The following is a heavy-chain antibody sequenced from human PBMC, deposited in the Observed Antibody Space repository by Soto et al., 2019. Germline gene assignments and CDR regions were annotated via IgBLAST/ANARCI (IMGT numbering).Heavy chain of an antibody. Sequence: QVQLVESGGGVVQPGRSLRLSCAASGFTFSSYGMHWFRQAPGKGLEWVAVISYDGSNKYYADSVKGRFTISRDNSKNSGYLKMNSLRAEDTAVYYCANVGFGGEDDYWGEGTLVTVSS. CDR1: GFTFSSYG. J-gene: IGHJ4*02. CDR3: ANVGFGGEDDY. CDR2: ISYDGSNK. V-gene: IGHV3-30*18. D-gene: IGHD3-3*01.